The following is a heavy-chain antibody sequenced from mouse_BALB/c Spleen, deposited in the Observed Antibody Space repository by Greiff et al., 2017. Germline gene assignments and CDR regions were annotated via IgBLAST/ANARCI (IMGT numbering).Heavy chain of an antibody. CDR3: ARSDSYSHRYAMDY. J-gene: IGHJ4*01. D-gene: IGHD2-12*01. CDR1: GFTFSSFG. Sequence: EVKLMESGGGLVQPGGSRKLSCAASGFTFSSFGMHWVRQAPEKGLEWVAYISSGSSTIYYADTVKGRFTISRDNPKNTLFLQMTSLRSEDTAMYYCARSDSYSHRYAMDYWGQGTSVTVSS. CDR2: ISSGSSTI. V-gene: IGHV5-17*02.